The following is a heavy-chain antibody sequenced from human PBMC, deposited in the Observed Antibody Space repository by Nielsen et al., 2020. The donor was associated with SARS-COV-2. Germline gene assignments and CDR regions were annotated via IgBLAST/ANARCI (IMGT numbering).Heavy chain of an antibody. CDR1: GYTFTTYA. V-gene: IGHV1-3*01. CDR3: ARGSWAGPVADPDY. CDR2: INAGNGYT. J-gene: IGHJ4*02. D-gene: IGHD6-19*01. Sequence: ASVKVSCKASGYTFTTYAVHWVRQAPGQRLEWMGWINAGNGYTVYSQKFQGRITITRDTSASTAYMDLSSLRSEDTAVYYCARGSWAGPVADPDYWGQGTLVTVSS.